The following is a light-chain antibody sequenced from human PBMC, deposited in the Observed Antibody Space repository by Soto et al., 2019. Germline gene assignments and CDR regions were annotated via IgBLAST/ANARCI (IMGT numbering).Light chain of an antibody. Sequence: EVVMTQSPATLSVSPGERAALSCRASQSVGSNLAWYQQKPGQAPRLLIYGASTRATGIPARFSGSGSGTEFTLTISSLQSEDFAVYYCQQYDNWPPITFGQGTRLEIK. CDR3: QQYDNWPPIT. CDR2: GAS. CDR1: QSVGSN. V-gene: IGKV3-15*01. J-gene: IGKJ5*01.